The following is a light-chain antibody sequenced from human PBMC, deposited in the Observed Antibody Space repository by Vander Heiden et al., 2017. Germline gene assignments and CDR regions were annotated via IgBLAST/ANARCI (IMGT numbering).Light chain of an antibody. V-gene: IGKV1-33*01. J-gene: IGKJ2*01. CDR3: QQDDNVPYT. CDR1: QDISNY. Sequence: DIQMTQSPSSLSASVGDRVTITCQASQDISNYLNWYQQKPGKAPKLLIYAATNLETGVPSRFSGSGSGTDFTFTISSLQPEDIATYYCQQDDNVPYTFGQGTKLEIK. CDR2: AAT.